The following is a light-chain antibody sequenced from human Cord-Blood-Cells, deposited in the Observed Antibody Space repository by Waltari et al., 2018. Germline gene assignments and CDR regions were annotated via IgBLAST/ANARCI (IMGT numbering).Light chain of an antibody. V-gene: IGKV1-39*01. J-gene: IGKJ5*01. CDR1: QSISSY. CDR3: QQSYSTPIT. Sequence: DIQMTQSPSSLSASVGDIVTITCRASQSISSYLNWYQQKPGKAPTHLIYAASSLQSGVPSRFSGSGAGTEFTLTISSLQPEDFATYYCQQSYSTPITFGQGTRLEIK. CDR2: AAS.